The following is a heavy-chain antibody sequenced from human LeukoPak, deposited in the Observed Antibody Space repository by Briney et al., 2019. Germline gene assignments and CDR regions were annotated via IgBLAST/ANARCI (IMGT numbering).Heavy chain of an antibody. V-gene: IGHV1-18*01. J-gene: IGHJ4*02. Sequence: ASVKVSCKASGYTFTSYGISWVRQAPGQGLEWMGWISAYNGNTNYAQKLQGRVTMTTDTSTSTAHMELRSLRSDDTAVYYCARDPSDSGKMWNYFDYWGQGTLVTVSS. CDR2: ISAYNGNT. D-gene: IGHD6-25*01. CDR1: GYTFTSYG. CDR3: ARDPSDSGKMWNYFDY.